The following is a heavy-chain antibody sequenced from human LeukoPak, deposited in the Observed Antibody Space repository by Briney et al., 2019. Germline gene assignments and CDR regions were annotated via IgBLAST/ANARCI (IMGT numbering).Heavy chain of an antibody. Sequence: ASVKVSCKVFGYIFTDYYLHWVRQAPGQGLEWMGWINPNSGGTNYAQKFQGRVTMTRDTSISTAYMELSRLRSDDTAVYYCARESGLNYGGNSDFDYWGQGTLVTVSS. J-gene: IGHJ4*02. D-gene: IGHD4-23*01. CDR2: INPNSGGT. CDR3: ARESGLNYGGNSDFDY. V-gene: IGHV1-2*02. CDR1: GYIFTDYY.